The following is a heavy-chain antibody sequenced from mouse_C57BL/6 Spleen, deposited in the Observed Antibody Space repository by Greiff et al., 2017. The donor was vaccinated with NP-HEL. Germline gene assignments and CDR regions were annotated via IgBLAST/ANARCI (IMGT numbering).Heavy chain of an antibody. Sequence: EVKLMESGGGLVQPGGSLSLSCAASGFTFTDYYMSWVRQPPGKALEWLGFIRNKANGYTTEYSASVKGRFTISRDNSQSILYLQMNALRAEDSATYYCASYNWDAMDYWGQGTSVTVSS. D-gene: IGHD4-1*01. CDR2: IRNKANGYTT. J-gene: IGHJ4*01. CDR1: GFTFTDYY. CDR3: ASYNWDAMDY. V-gene: IGHV7-3*01.